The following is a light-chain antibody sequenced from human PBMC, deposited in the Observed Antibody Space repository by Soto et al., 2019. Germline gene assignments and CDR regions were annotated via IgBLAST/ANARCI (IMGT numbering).Light chain of an antibody. CDR2: DAS. J-gene: IGKJ5*01. Sequence: IVLTQSPATLSLSPGERVTLSCRASQSISTYLAWYQQKPGQAPRLLIYDASNRATGIPPRFSGSGSGTDFTLTISSLEPEDFAVYYCQQRSNWPPITFGQGTRLEIK. V-gene: IGKV3-11*01. CDR1: QSISTY. CDR3: QQRSNWPPIT.